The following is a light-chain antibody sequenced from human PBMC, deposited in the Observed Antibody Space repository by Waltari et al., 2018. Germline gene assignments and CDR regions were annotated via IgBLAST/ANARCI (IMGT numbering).Light chain of an antibody. CDR2: GAS. Sequence: EIVMTQSPATLSVSPGERATLSCRASQSISFNLAWYQQKPGQAPGLLIYGASTRASGIPARFSGSGSGTDFSLTISSLQSEDFAVYFCQQYNTGPPCTFGQGTKVEVK. CDR3: QQYNTGPPCT. CDR1: QSISFN. J-gene: IGKJ1*01. V-gene: IGKV3-15*01.